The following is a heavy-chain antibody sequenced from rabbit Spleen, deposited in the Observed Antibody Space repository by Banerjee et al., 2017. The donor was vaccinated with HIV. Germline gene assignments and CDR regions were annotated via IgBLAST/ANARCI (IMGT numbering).Heavy chain of an antibody. CDR3: ARDTSSSFSSYGMDL. J-gene: IGHJ6*01. Sequence: QSLEESGGDLVKPGASLTLTCTASGFSFSSNDYMCWVRQAPGKGLEWISCIAGSSSDFTYPASWAKGRFTISKTSSTTVTLQMTSLTAADTATYFCARDTSSSFSSYGMDLWGQGTLVTVS. CDR2: IAGSSSDFT. V-gene: IGHV1S40*01. D-gene: IGHD1-1*01. CDR1: GFSFSSNDY.